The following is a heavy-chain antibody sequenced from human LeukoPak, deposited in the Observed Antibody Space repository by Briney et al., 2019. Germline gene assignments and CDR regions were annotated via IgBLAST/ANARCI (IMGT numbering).Heavy chain of an antibody. CDR2: IIPIFGTA. CDR3: AKGGGYEVLYDY. CDR1: GGTFSSYA. J-gene: IGHJ4*02. Sequence: ASVKVSCKASGGTFSSYAISWVRQAPGQGLEWMGGIIPIFGTANYAQKFQGRVTITADESTSTAYMELSSLRSEDTAVYYCAKGGGYEVLYDYWGQGTLVTVSS. V-gene: IGHV1-69*13. D-gene: IGHD5-12*01.